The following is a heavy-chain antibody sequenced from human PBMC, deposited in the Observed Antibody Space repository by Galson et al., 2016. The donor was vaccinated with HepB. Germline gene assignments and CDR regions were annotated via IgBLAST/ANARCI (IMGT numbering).Heavy chain of an antibody. CDR1: GYTITLIDYG. D-gene: IGHD2-21*01. CDR2: ISGYYGNT. J-gene: IGHJ4*02. CDR3: ARGSQLWGLSPGDH. V-gene: IGHV1-18*01. Sequence: QSGAEVKKPGASVKVSCKASGYTITLIDYGISWVRQAPGQGLEWMGWISGYYGNTDYAYKFQDRVTMTRDASTNTAYMELRSLTSDDTAVYYCARGSQLWGLSPGDHWGQGTLVTVPS.